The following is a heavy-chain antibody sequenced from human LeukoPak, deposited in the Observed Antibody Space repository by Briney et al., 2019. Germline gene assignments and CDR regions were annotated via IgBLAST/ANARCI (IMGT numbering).Heavy chain of an antibody. Sequence: PSETLSLTCTVSGGSISSGDYYWSWIRQPPGKGLEWIGYIYYSGSTNYNPSLKSRVTISVDTSKNQFSLKLSSVTAADTAVYYCARHSAGIAAAGNDYWGQGTLVTVSS. CDR2: IYYSGST. D-gene: IGHD6-13*01. CDR3: ARHSAGIAAAGNDY. J-gene: IGHJ4*02. CDR1: GGSISSGDYY. V-gene: IGHV4-61*08.